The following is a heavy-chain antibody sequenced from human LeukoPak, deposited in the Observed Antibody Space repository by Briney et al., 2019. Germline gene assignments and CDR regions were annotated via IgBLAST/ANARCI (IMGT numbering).Heavy chain of an antibody. CDR2: INPNSGGT. CDR3: AREVDFWSGYYQNWFDP. J-gene: IGHJ5*02. Sequence: ASVKVSCKASGYTFTSYYMHWVRQAPGQGLEWMGWINPNSGGTNYAQKFQGRATMTRDTSISTAYMELSRLRSDDTAVYYCAREVDFWSGYYQNWFDPWGQGTLVTVSS. D-gene: IGHD3-3*01. CDR1: GYTFTSYY. V-gene: IGHV1-2*02.